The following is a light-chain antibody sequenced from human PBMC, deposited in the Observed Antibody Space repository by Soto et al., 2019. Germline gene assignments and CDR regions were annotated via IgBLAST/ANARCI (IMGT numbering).Light chain of an antibody. CDR2: AAS. Sequence: DIQMTQSPSSLSASVGDRVTITCRASQGITTDLNWYQQKPGKAPKRLIYAASRLQSGVPSRFSGSESGTDFNLTISSPQPDDFATYYCLQYNNYPYTFGQGTKLDSK. CDR3: LQYNNYPYT. V-gene: IGKV1-17*01. J-gene: IGKJ2*01. CDR1: QGITTD.